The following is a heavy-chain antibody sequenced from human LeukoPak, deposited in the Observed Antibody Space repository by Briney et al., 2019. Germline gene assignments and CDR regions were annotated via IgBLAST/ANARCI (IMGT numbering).Heavy chain of an antibody. CDR3: ARGKQYYDILPGYYMGGNWFDP. CDR1: GGSFSGYY. J-gene: IGHJ5*02. V-gene: IGHV4-34*01. CDR2: INHSGST. D-gene: IGHD3-9*01. Sequence: TSETLSLTCAVYGGSFSGYYWSWIRQPPGKGLEWIGEINHSGSTNYNPSLKSRVTISVGTSKNQFSLKLSSVTAADTAVYYCARGKQYYDILPGYYMGGNWFDPWGQGTLVTVSS.